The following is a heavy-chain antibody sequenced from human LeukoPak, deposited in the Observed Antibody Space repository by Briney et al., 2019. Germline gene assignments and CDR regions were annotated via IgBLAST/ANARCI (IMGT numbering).Heavy chain of an antibody. Sequence: SETLSLTCTVSGDSISSGFYYWGWIRQPPGKGLEWIGSFFYSGRNYYYNPSLRSRVTISIDTSKKKFSLKLTSVTAADTAVYYCVRDGDSSAYPTQGPFDHWGPGTLVAVSS. V-gene: IGHV4-39*07. D-gene: IGHD6-19*01. J-gene: IGHJ4*02. CDR1: GDSISSGFYY. CDR3: VRDGDSSAYPTQGPFDH. CDR2: FFYSGRN.